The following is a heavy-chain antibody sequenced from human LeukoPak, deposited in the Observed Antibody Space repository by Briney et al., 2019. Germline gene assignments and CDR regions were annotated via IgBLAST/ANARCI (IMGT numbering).Heavy chain of an antibody. CDR3: AKGGSSGWYVYFQH. CDR1: GFTFDDYA. V-gene: IGHV3-9*01. D-gene: IGHD6-19*01. CDR2: ISWNSGSI. Sequence: GGSLRLSCAASGFTFDDYAMHWVRQAPGKGLEWVSGISWNSGSIGYADSVKGRFTISRDNAKNSLYLQMNSLRAEDTALYYCAKGGSSGWYVYFQHWGQGTLVTVSS. J-gene: IGHJ1*01.